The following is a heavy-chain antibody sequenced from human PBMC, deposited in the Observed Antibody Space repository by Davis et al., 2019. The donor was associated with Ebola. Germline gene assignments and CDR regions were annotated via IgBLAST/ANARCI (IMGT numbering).Heavy chain of an antibody. CDR3: ARDGYSSGWYAGIDY. CDR1: GYTFTSYG. CDR2: ISAYNGNT. J-gene: IGHJ4*02. D-gene: IGHD6-19*01. V-gene: IGHV1-18*01. Sequence: ASVKVSCKASGYTFTSYGISWVRQAPGQGLEWMGWISAYNGNTNYAQKLQGRVTMTTDTSTSTAYMELRSLRSEDTAVYYCARDGYSSGWYAGIDYWGQGTLVTVSS.